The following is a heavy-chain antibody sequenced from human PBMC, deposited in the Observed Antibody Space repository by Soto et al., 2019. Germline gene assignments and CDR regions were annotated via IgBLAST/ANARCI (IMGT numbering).Heavy chain of an antibody. CDR3: ARAPGSYRLYYFDY. J-gene: IGHJ4*02. Sequence: QVQLVESGGGVVQPGRSLRLSCAASGFTFSSYAMHWVRQAPGKGLEWVAVISYDGSNTYYADSVKGRFTISRDNSKKTLYLQMNSLRAEDTSVYYCARAPGSYRLYYFDYWGQGTLITVYS. V-gene: IGHV3-30-3*01. D-gene: IGHD1-26*01. CDR1: GFTFSSYA. CDR2: ISYDGSNT.